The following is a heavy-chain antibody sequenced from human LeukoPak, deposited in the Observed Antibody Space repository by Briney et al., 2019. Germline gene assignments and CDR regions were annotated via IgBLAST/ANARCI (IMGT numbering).Heavy chain of an antibody. CDR3: ATSRTFDY. CDR2: INSDGSST. CDR1: GFTFSSYW. J-gene: IGHJ4*02. Sequence: PGGSLRLSCAASGFTFSSYWMHWVRQAPGKGLVWGARINSDGSSTSYADSVKGRFTISRDNAKNTLYLQMNSLRAEDTAVCYCATSRTFDYWGQGTLVTVSS. V-gene: IGHV3-74*01.